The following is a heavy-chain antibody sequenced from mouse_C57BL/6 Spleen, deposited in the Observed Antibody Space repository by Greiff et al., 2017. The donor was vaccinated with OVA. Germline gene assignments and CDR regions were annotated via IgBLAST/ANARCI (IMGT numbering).Heavy chain of an antibody. V-gene: IGHV1-82*01. D-gene: IGHD2-2*01. J-gene: IGHJ2*01. Sequence: QVQLQQSGPELVKPGASVKISCKASGYAFSSSWMNWVKQRPGKGLEWIGRIYPGDGDTNYNGKFKGKATLTADKSSSTAYMQLSRLTSEDSAVYFCARSHYYGYGRDYWGQGTTLTVSS. CDR3: ARSHYYGYGRDY. CDR2: IYPGDGDT. CDR1: GYAFSSSW.